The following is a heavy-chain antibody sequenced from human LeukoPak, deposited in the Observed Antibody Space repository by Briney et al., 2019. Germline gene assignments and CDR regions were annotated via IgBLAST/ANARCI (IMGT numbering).Heavy chain of an antibody. CDR2: IYYSRST. CDR1: GGSISSSSYY. J-gene: IGHJ4*02. V-gene: IGHV4-39*01. D-gene: IGHD5-12*01. Sequence: SETLSLTCTVSGGSISSSSYYWGWVRQPPGKGLEWIGSIYYSRSTYYNPSLKSRVTISVDTSKNQFSLKLSSVTAADTAVYYCASRVIVATMADYWGQGTLVTVSS. CDR3: ASRVIVATMADY.